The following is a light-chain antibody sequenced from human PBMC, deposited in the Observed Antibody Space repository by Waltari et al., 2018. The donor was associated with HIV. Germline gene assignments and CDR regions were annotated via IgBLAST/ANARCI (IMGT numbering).Light chain of an antibody. J-gene: IGLJ2*01. Sequence: QSALTQPASVSGSPGQAITISCTGTTNDIGQYNYVSWYQQHPGKAPKLMIYEVNNRPAGVSERFSASKSGNTASLTISGLQTDDEADYYCSSYTRSDTVVFGGGTKLTVL. CDR1: TNDIGQYNY. CDR2: EVN. V-gene: IGLV2-14*01. CDR3: SSYTRSDTVV.